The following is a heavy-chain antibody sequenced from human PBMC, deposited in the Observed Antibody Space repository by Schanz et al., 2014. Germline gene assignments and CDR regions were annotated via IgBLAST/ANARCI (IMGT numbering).Heavy chain of an antibody. D-gene: IGHD2-21*02. CDR1: TFTFDHYA. Sequence: EVQLVQSGGGLVQPGGSLRLSCSASTFTFDHYAMTWVRQAPGKGLEWVAAVSSRSDEIKYADSVRGRFTISRDNSRSTMYLQMNSLRAEDTAVYFCAKDLGVDCGDGCFNWYFDLWVRGTLVTVSS. CDR3: AKDLGVDCGDGCFNWYFDL. CDR2: VSSRSDEI. J-gene: IGHJ2*01. V-gene: IGHV3-23*04.